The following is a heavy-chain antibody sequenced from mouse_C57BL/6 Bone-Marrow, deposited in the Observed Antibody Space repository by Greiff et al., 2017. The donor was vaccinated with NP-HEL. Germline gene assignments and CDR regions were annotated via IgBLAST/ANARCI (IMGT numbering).Heavy chain of an antibody. CDR3: ARGGKDY. D-gene: IGHD2-1*01. CDR1: GFTFSSYA. CDR2: ISDGGSYT. J-gene: IGHJ2*01. V-gene: IGHV5-4*03. Sequence: EVKVEESGGGLVKPGGSLKLSCAASGFTFSSYAMSWVRQTPEKRLEWVATISDGGSYTYYPDNVKGRFTISRDNAKNNLYLQMSHLKSEDTAMYYCARGGKDYWGQGTTLTVSS.